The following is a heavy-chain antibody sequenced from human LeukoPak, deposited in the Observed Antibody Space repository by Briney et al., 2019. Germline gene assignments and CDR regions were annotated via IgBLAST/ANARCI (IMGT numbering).Heavy chain of an antibody. CDR1: GGSIRSFY. V-gene: IGHV4-59*01. D-gene: IGHD2-2*01. CDR2: IYYSGTT. Sequence: PSETLSLTCSVSGGSIRSFYWSWIRQPPGKGLEWIGCIYYSGTTNYNPSLKSRVTISVDTSKNQFSLKLSSVTAADTAAYFCARVEGLYCSSPSCPLDYWGQGVLVTVSS. J-gene: IGHJ4*02. CDR3: ARVEGLYCSSPSCPLDY.